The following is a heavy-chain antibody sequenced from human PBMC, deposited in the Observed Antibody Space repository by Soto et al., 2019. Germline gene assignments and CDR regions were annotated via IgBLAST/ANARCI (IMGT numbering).Heavy chain of an antibody. D-gene: IGHD6-19*01. CDR3: AKADGQQWLIPHLDN. CDR2: IYYSGIT. J-gene: IGHJ4*02. Sequence: SETLSITGTVSGGSISSYYWSWMRQPPGKGLEWIGYIYYSGITNYNPSLKSRVTISVDTSKNQFSLKLSSVTAADTAQYYCAKADGQQWLIPHLDNWGQGTLVTVSS. CDR1: GGSISSYY. V-gene: IGHV4-59*01.